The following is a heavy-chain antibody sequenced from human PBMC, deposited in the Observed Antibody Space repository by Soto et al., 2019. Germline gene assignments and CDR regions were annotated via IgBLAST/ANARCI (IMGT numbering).Heavy chain of an antibody. J-gene: IGHJ6*02. Sequence: GGSLRLSCAASGFTFSSYSMNWVCQAPGKGLEWVSSISSSSSYIYYADSVKRRFTISRDNAKNSLYLQMNSLRAEDTAVYYCARDYLGDSSSWSPAYYYYGMDVWGQGATVTVSS. D-gene: IGHD6-13*01. CDR2: ISSSSSYI. CDR3: ARDYLGDSSSWSPAYYYYGMDV. CDR1: GFTFSSYS. V-gene: IGHV3-21*01.